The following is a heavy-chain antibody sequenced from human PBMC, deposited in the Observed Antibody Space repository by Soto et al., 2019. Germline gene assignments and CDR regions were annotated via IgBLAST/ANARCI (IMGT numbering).Heavy chain of an antibody. CDR3: ARTNRITIFGVVMRAYSYYGMDV. V-gene: IGHV4-34*01. J-gene: IGHJ6*02. CDR2: INHSGST. D-gene: IGHD3-3*01. CDR1: GGSFSGYY. Sequence: PSETLSLTCAVYGGSFSGYYWSWIRQPPGKGLEWIGEINHSGSTNYNPSLKSRVTISVDTSKNQFSLKLSSVTAADTAVYYCARTNRITIFGVVMRAYSYYGMDVWGQGTTVTVSS.